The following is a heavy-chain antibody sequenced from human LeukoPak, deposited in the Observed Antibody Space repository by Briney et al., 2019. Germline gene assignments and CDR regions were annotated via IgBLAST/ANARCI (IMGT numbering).Heavy chain of an antibody. D-gene: IGHD4-17*01. CDR3: ARDHPDYGDFTDAFDI. V-gene: IGHV4-4*07. CDR2: IYTSGST. CDR1: GGSISSYY. Sequence: PSETLSLTCTVSGGSISSYYWSWIRQPAGKGLEWIGRIYTSGSTNYNPSLNSRVTMSVDTSKNQFSLKLSSVTAADTAVYYCARDHPDYGDFTDAFDIWGQGTMVTVSS. J-gene: IGHJ3*02.